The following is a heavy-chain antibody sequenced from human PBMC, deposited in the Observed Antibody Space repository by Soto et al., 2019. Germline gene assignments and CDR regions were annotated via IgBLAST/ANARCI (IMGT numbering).Heavy chain of an antibody. Sequence: EVQLVESGGGLVQPGRSLRLSCAASGFTFDDFAMHWVRQPPGKGLEWVSGISWNSASIVYADSVKGRFTISRDNAKNSLYLQLDSLGVEDTAFYYCAKDGKVSGSGTYHIDYWGQGTLVTVSS. D-gene: IGHD3-10*01. CDR2: ISWNSASI. CDR1: GFTFDDFA. V-gene: IGHV3-9*01. CDR3: AKDGKVSGSGTYHIDY. J-gene: IGHJ4*02.